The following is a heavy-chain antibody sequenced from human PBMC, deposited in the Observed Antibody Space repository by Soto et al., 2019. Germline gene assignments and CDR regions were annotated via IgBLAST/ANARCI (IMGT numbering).Heavy chain of an antibody. D-gene: IGHD2-2*02. V-gene: IGHV4-59*08. Sequence: PSETLSLTCTVSGGSISSYYWSWIRQPPGKGLEWIGYIYYSGSTNYNPSLKSRVTISVDTSKNQFSLKLSSVTAADAAVYYCAGLYGYYYYYMDVWGKGTTVTVSS. J-gene: IGHJ6*03. CDR2: IYYSGST. CDR1: GGSISSYY. CDR3: AGLYGYYYYYMDV.